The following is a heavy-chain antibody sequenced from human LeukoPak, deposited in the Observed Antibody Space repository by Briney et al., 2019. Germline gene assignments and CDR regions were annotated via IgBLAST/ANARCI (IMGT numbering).Heavy chain of an antibody. D-gene: IGHD3-22*01. CDR1: GGSISSYY. V-gene: IGHV4-59*01. CDR2: IYYSGST. Sequence: SETLSLTCTVSGGSISSYYWSWMRQPPGKGLEWIGYIYYSGSTNYNPSLKSRVTISVDTSKNQFSLKLSSVTAADTAVHYCARYYYDSSGYRIDYWGQGTLVTVSS. CDR3: ARYYYDSSGYRIDY. J-gene: IGHJ4*02.